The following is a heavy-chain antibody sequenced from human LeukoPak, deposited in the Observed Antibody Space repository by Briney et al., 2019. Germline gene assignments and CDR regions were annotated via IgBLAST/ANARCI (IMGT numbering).Heavy chain of an antibody. V-gene: IGHV3-23*01. D-gene: IGHD6-13*01. CDR3: ARHSRGRWYVFDY. J-gene: IGHJ4*02. CDR2: ISGSGGNT. Sequence: GGSLRLSCAASGFTFSSYAMSWVRQAPGKGLEWVSGISGSGGNTYYADSVKGRFTSSRDNSNNTLYLQVNSLRAEDTAVYYCARHSRGRWYVFDYWGQGTLVTVSS. CDR1: GFTFSSYA.